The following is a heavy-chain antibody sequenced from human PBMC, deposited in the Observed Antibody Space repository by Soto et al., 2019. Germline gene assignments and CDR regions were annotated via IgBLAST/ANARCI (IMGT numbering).Heavy chain of an antibody. J-gene: IGHJ4*02. CDR1: GYTFTNYG. CDR2: ISAYNGNT. D-gene: IGHD2-21*01. CDR3: ARYSPPVDY. V-gene: IGHV1-18*01. Sequence: QVQLVQSGAEVKTPGASVKVSCKASGYTFTNYGISWVRQTPGQGLEWMGWISAYNGNTKYAQKLQGRVTMTTNTSTSTVYMELSSLRSDDTAVYYCARYSPPVDYWGQGTLVTVSS.